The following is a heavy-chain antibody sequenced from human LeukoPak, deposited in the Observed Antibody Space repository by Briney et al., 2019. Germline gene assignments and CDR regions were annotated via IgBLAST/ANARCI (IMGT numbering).Heavy chain of an antibody. CDR1: GGSFSGYY. Sequence: PSETLSLTCAVNGGSFSGYYWNWIRQPPGKRLERIGEINHTGNTDYNPSLKRRVTISVDTSQKQFSLRLNSLTAADTAVYYCARGRYLTTLGGAAAGFLDNWGQGTLVTVSS. CDR2: INHTGNT. J-gene: IGHJ4*02. V-gene: IGHV4-34*01. CDR3: ARGRYLTTLGGAAAGFLDN. D-gene: IGHD6-13*01.